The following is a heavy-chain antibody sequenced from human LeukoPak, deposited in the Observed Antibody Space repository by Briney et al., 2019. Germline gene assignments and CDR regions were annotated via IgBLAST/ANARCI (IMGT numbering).Heavy chain of an antibody. J-gene: IGHJ4*02. Sequence: NPGESLKISCRGSGYSFTTYWIGWVRQMPGKGLEWMGIIYPGDSDTRYTPSFQGQVTMSADKSINTAYLQWSSLRASDTAVYYCARRQGCSSSSCPPDYWGQGTLVTVSP. V-gene: IGHV5-51*01. CDR2: IYPGDSDT. D-gene: IGHD2-2*01. CDR1: GYSFTTYW. CDR3: ARRQGCSSSSCPPDY.